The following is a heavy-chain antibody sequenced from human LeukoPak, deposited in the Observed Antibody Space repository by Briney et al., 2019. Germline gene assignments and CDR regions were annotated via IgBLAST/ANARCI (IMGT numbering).Heavy chain of an antibody. V-gene: IGHV4-39*02. CDR2: VHYSGGT. Sequence: WVRQAPGKGLEWIGSVHYSGGTYYNPSLKSRVTISVDTSKNQFSLKLSSVTAADTAVYYCARDSTTANFDYWGQGTLVTVSS. D-gene: IGHD4-17*01. J-gene: IGHJ4*02. CDR3: ARDSTTANFDY.